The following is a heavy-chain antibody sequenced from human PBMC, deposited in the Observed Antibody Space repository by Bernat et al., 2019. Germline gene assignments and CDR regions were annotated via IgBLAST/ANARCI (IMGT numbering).Heavy chain of an antibody. J-gene: IGHJ2*01. Sequence: EVQLLESGGGLVQPGGSLRLSCAASGFTFSSYAMSWVRQAPGKGLEWVSAISGSGGKTYEAGSVKGRFTISRDNSKNTLYLQMNSLRAEDTAVYYCAKAMAGHWYFDLWGRGTLVTVSS. V-gene: IGHV3-23*01. CDR1: GFTFSSYA. CDR2: ISGSGGKT. D-gene: IGHD6-19*01. CDR3: AKAMAGHWYFDL.